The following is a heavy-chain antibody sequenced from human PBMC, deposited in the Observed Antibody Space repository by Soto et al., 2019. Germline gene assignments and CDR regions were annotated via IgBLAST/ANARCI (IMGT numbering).Heavy chain of an antibody. J-gene: IGHJ3*02. V-gene: IGHV3-30-3*01. Sequence: QVQLVESGGGVVQPGRSLRLSCAASGFTFSSYAMHWVRQAPGKGLEWVAVISYDGSNKYYADSVKGRFTISRDNSKNTLYLLMNSLRAEDTAVYYCARDDAVVTAMGAFDIWGQGTMVTVSS. CDR3: ARDDAVVTAMGAFDI. CDR1: GFTFSSYA. D-gene: IGHD2-21*02. CDR2: ISYDGSNK.